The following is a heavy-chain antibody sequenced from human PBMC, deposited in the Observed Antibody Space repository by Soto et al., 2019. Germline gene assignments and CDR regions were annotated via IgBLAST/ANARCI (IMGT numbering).Heavy chain of an antibody. CDR2: IYYSGST. CDR3: ARVIVLGYCSSTSCYAGPNYYYYMDV. CDR1: GGSISSYY. J-gene: IGHJ6*03. V-gene: IGHV4-59*01. D-gene: IGHD2-2*01. Sequence: SETLSLTCTVSGGSISSYYWSWIRQPPGKGLEWIGYIYYSGSTNYNPSLKSRVTISVDTSKNQFSLKLSSVTAADTAVYYCARVIVLGYCSSTSCYAGPNYYYYMDVWGKGTTVTVSS.